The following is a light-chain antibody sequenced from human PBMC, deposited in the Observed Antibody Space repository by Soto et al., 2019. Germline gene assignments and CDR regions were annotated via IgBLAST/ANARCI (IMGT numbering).Light chain of an antibody. Sequence: EIVLTQSPGTLSLSPGERATLSCRASQSVSSNHLAWYQQKPGQAPRLLIYGASNRATGIPDRFSGSGSGTDFTLTISRLEAEDFALYFFQQYGTSRMFGQGTKLEIK. CDR3: QQYGTSRM. CDR1: QSVSSNH. CDR2: GAS. J-gene: IGKJ1*01. V-gene: IGKV3-20*01.